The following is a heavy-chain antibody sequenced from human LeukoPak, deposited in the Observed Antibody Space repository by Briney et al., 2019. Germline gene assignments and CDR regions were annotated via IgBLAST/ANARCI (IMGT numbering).Heavy chain of an antibody. V-gene: IGHV3-30*18. D-gene: IGHD4-23*01. CDR3: AKESPNDYGGPSHFDY. CDR1: GFTFSSYG. Sequence: GGSLRLSCAASGFTFSSYGMHWVRQAPGKGLEWVAVISYDGSNKYYADSVKGRFTISRDNSKNTLYLQMNSLRAEDTAVYYCAKESPNDYGGPSHFDYWGQGTLVTVSS. J-gene: IGHJ4*02. CDR2: ISYDGSNK.